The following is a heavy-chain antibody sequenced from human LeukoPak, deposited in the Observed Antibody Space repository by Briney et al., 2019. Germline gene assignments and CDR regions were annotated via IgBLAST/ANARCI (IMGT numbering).Heavy chain of an antibody. CDR1: GGTFSTYA. V-gene: IGHV1-18*01. D-gene: IGHD2-21*01. Sequence: GSSVKVSCKASGGTFSTYAISWVRQAPGQGLEWMGWISTSNGNTHYAQKFQGRVTMTTDSASSTAYMELRSLRSDDTAVYYCARERGRVVIDYFDYWGQGTLVTVSS. J-gene: IGHJ4*02. CDR3: ARERGRVVIDYFDY. CDR2: ISTSNGNT.